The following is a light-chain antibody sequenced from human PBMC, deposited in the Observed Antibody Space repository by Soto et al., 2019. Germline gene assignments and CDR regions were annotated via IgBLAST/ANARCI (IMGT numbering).Light chain of an antibody. CDR2: EVS. Sequence: QSALTQPASVSGSPRQSITISCTGTSSDVGGYNYVSWYQHHPGKAPKLMIYEVSNRPSGVSNRFSGSKSGNTASLTISGLQAEDEADYYCSSYTSSSTYVFGTGTKLTVL. CDR1: SSDVGGYNY. CDR3: SSYTSSSTYV. J-gene: IGLJ1*01. V-gene: IGLV2-14*01.